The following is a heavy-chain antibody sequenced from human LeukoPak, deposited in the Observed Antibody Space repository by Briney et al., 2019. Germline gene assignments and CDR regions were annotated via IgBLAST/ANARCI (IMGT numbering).Heavy chain of an antibody. CDR2: INHSGSA. CDR1: GGSFSGYY. Sequence: KTSETLSLTCAVYGGSFSGYYWSWIRQPPGKGLEWIGEINHSGSANYNPSLKSRVTISVDTSKNQFSLKLSSVTAADTAVYYCARSVVAHQGVAWFDPWGQGTLVTVSS. D-gene: IGHD2-21*01. CDR3: ARSVVAHQGVAWFDP. J-gene: IGHJ5*02. V-gene: IGHV4-34*01.